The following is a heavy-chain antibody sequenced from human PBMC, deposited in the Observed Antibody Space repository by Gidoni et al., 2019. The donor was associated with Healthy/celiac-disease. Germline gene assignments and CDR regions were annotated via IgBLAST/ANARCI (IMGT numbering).Heavy chain of an antibody. D-gene: IGHD4-4*01. V-gene: IGHV2-26*01. Sequence: QVTLKESGPVLLNPTETITLTCTVSGFSLSTARMGVSWIRQPPGKALEWLAHIFSNDEKSYSTSLKSRLTISKDTSKSQVVLTMTNMDPVDTATDYCARIGYGYSDYYYGMDVWGQGTTVTVSS. CDR2: IFSNDEK. CDR3: ARIGYGYSDYYYGMDV. CDR1: GFSLSTARMG. J-gene: IGHJ6*02.